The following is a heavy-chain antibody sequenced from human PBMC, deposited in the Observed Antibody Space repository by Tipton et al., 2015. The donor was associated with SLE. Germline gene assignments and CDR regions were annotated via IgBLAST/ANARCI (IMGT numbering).Heavy chain of an antibody. V-gene: IGHV4-61*02. CDR2: IYSSGST. J-gene: IGHJ4*02. Sequence: TLSLTCTVSGGSFSSASYYWSWIRQPAGKGLEWIGRIYSSGSTNYNPSLKSRLTISVDTSKNQFSLKLSSVTAADTAVYFCARGRYSSSSYGDYFDYWGQGTLVTVSS. CDR3: ARGRYSSSSYGDYFDY. CDR1: GGSFSSASYY. D-gene: IGHD6-13*01.